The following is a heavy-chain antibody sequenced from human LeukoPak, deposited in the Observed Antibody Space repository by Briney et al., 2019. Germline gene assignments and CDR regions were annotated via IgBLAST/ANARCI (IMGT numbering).Heavy chain of an antibody. J-gene: IGHJ6*02. V-gene: IGHV3-23*01. CDR1: GFTFSSYA. Sequence: PGGSLRLSCAASGFTFSSYAMSWVRQAPGKGLEWVSAISGSGGSTYYADSVKGRFTFSRDNSKNTLYLQMNSLRAEDTAVYYCAKGFLLAGTYYYGMDVWGQGTTVTVSS. D-gene: IGHD6-19*01. CDR3: AKGFLLAGTYYYGMDV. CDR2: ISGSGGST.